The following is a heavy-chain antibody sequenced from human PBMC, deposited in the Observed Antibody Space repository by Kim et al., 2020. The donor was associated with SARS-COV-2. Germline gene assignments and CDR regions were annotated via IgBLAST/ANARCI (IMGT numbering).Heavy chain of an antibody. V-gene: IGHV4-59*13. D-gene: IGHD3-22*01. J-gene: IGHJ1*01. CDR1: GGSISSYY. CDR2: IYYSGST. CDR3: ARYYCDSSGPSSLEYFQH. Sequence: SETLSLTCTVSGGSISSYYWSWIRQPPGKGLEWIGYIYYSGSTNYNPSLKSRVTISVDTSKNQFSLKLSSVTAADTAVYYCARYYCDSSGPSSLEYFQHWGQGALVTVSS.